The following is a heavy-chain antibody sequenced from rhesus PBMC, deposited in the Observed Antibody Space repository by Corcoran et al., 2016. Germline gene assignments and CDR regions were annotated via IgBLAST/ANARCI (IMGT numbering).Heavy chain of an antibody. Sequence: QLQLQESGPGLVKPSETLSVTCAVSGGSISSSYWSWIRQAPGKGLEWIGYIYGSGSSTNYNPSLKRQVTLSVAPSNNQLSLKLSSVTAADTAVYYCARTGSWNAPNYWGQGVLVTVSS. J-gene: IGHJ4*01. CDR2: IYGSGSST. V-gene: IGHV4-169*01. CDR3: ARTGSWNAPNY. CDR1: GGSISSSY. D-gene: IGHD6-25*01.